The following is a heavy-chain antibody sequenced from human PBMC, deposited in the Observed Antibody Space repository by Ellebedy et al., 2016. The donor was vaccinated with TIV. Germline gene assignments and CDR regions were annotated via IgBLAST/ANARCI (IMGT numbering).Heavy chain of an antibody. J-gene: IGHJ3*02. CDR1: GFTFSSYA. D-gene: IGHD6-19*01. V-gene: IGHV3-30-3*01. Sequence: GESLKISCAASGFTFSSYAMHWVRQAPGKGLEWVAVISYDGSNKYYADSVKGRFTISRDNSKNTLYLQMNSLRAEDTAVYYCSSGWDDAFDIWGQGTMVTVSS. CDR2: ISYDGSNK. CDR3: SSGWDDAFDI.